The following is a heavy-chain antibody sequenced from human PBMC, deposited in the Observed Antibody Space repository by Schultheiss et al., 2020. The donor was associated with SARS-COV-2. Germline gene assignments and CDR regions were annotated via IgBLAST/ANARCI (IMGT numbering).Heavy chain of an antibody. D-gene: IGHD3-3*01. J-gene: IGHJ4*02. CDR2: ISGSSTYT. CDR3: ARDRPYYDFWSGYCFDY. V-gene: IGHV3-21*04. Sequence: GESLKISCAASGFIFSNYNMNWVRQAPGKGLEWVSSISGSSTYTYYADSAKGRFTISRDNAKNSLYLQMNSLRAEDTAVYYCARDRPYYDFWSGYCFDYWGQGTLVTVSS. CDR1: GFIFSNYN.